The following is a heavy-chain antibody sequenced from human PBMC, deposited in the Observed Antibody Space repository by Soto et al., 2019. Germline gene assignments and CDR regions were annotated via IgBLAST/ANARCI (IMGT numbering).Heavy chain of an antibody. CDR3: VRFVEAATRHTGFDS. CDR2: GYYSGGT. V-gene: IGHV4-39*01. J-gene: IGHJ4*02. Sequence: SETLSLTCDVSGVSIDNSHSFWGWVRQPPGRGLEFLVSGYYSGGTYYNPSLQSRVTVFVDTAKNQVSQRVRSGTDAETATYYCVRFVEAATRHTGFDSWGQGIVVTVSS. D-gene: IGHD2-15*01. CDR1: GVSIDNSHSF.